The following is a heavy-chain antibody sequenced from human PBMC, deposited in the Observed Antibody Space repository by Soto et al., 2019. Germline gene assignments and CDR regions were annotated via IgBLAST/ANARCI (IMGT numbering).Heavy chain of an antibody. CDR3: AKDRRAGGNYGFYSDF. V-gene: IGHV3-23*01. CDR2: SSATGAGT. CDR1: GFTFSSYG. Sequence: EVQLLESGGGLVQPGGSLRLSCAASGFTFSSYGMTWVRQAPGKGLEWVSFSSATGAGTYYADSVKGRFTISRDNSKNTLYLQMTSLRADDTAVYYCAKDRRAGGNYGFYSDFWGHGALVIVSS. J-gene: IGHJ5*01. D-gene: IGHD1-7*01.